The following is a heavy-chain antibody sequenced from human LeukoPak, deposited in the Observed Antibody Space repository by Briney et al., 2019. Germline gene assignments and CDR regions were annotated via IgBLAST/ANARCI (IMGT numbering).Heavy chain of an antibody. V-gene: IGHV3-74*01. D-gene: IGHD5-24*01. Sequence: GGSLRLSCAASGFTFDTYWMHWVRQAPGKGLVWVSRIHRDGNNINYADFVQGRFTVSRDNAKNSLSLQMNSLRDEDTAMYYCARLLGDSTIYDLWGQGTLVTVSS. CDR3: ARLLGDSTIYDL. J-gene: IGHJ5*02. CDR2: IHRDGNNI. CDR1: GFTFDTYW.